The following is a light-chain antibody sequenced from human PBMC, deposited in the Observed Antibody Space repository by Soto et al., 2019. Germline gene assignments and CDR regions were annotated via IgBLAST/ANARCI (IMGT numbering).Light chain of an antibody. CDR3: GTWDNSLSAYL. J-gene: IGLJ1*01. CDR1: SSNIGRNF. CDR2: DND. Sequence: QSVLAQPPSVSAAPGQKVTISCSGSSSNIGRNFVSWYQQLPGTAPKLLIDDNDRRPSGIPDRFSGSKSGTSATLGIAGLQTGDEADYYCGTWDNSLSAYLFGTGTKVTVL. V-gene: IGLV1-51*01.